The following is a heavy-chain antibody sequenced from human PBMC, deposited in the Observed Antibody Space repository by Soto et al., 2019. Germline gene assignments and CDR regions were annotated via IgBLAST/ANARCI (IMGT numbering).Heavy chain of an antibody. D-gene: IGHD2-21*02. Sequence: EVQLLESGGGLVQPGGSVRISCAASGLTFGNYAMSWVRQAPGKGLEWVSAISGDSGRTYYADSVKGRFTISRDNSKNTLYLHMNTLRAEDTAVYYCAVTPNCGRDCSAASYWYFDIWGRGTLVTVSS. J-gene: IGHJ2*01. V-gene: IGHV3-23*01. CDR2: ISGDSGRT. CDR1: GLTFGNYA. CDR3: AVTPNCGRDCSAASYWYFDI.